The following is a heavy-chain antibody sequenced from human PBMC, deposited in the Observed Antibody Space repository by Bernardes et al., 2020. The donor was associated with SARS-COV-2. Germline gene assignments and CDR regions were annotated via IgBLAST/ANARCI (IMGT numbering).Heavy chain of an antibody. V-gene: IGHV3-74*01. CDR1: GFSFGNYW. D-gene: IGHD2-15*01. Sequence: GGSLRLSCAASGFSFGNYWMHWVRQVPGKGLLWVARIDGYGSRTDYADSVKGRFIMSRDNGKNTVYLQMNSLRTDDSAVYYCVRDKTPAWFDPWGQGTLVTVSS. J-gene: IGHJ5*02. CDR2: IDGYGSRT. CDR3: VRDKTPAWFDP.